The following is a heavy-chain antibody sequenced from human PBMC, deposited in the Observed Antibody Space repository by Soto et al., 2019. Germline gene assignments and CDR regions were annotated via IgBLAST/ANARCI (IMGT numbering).Heavy chain of an antibody. Sequence: QVQLVESGGGVVQPGGSLRLSCAASGFTFSNYGMPWVRQAPGKGLGWVAVIWYDGNKKYYADSVKGRFTISRDNSNNTLYVQMTSLRAEDTAVYYCARGLHSLFDYWGQGTLVTVSS. J-gene: IGHJ4*02. V-gene: IGHV3-33*01. CDR3: ARGLHSLFDY. CDR2: IWYDGNKK. D-gene: IGHD2-21*01. CDR1: GFTFSNYG.